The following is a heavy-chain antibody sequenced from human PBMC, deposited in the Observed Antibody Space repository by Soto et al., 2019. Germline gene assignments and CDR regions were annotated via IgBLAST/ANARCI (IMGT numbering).Heavy chain of an antibody. V-gene: IGHV1-3*01. D-gene: IGHD6-19*01. J-gene: IGHJ4*02. CDR2: INAGNGNT. Sequence: ASLKVSCKASGYTFTSYAMHWVRQAPGQRLEWMGWINAGNGNTKYSQKFQGRVTITRDTSASTAYMELSSLRSEDTAVYYCAINSSGWPYFDYWGQGTLVTVSS. CDR1: GYTFTSYA. CDR3: AINSSGWPYFDY.